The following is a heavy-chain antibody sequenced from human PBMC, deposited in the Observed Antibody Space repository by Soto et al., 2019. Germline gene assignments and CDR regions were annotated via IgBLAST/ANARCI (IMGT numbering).Heavy chain of an antibody. J-gene: IGHJ6*02. CDR1: GYSFSSYW. D-gene: IGHD6-13*01. Sequence: PGASLKISCKGSGYSFSSYWSGWVRQMPGKGLEWMGIIYPGDSDTRYSPSFQGQVTISADKSISTAYLQWSSLKASDTAMYYCARTSAAGKYYYGMDVWGQGTTVTVSS. CDR2: IYPGDSDT. V-gene: IGHV5-51*01. CDR3: ARTSAAGKYYYGMDV.